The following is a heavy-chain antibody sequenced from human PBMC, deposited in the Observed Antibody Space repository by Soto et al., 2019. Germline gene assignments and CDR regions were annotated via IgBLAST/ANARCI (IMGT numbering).Heavy chain of an antibody. J-gene: IGHJ6*02. V-gene: IGHV3-9*01. D-gene: IGHD3-3*01. CDR1: GFTFDDYA. Sequence: PGGSLRLSCAASGFTFDDYAMHWVRQAPGKGLEWVSGISWNSGNIGYADSVKGRFTISRDNAKNSLYLQMNSLRAEDTALYYCAKARFLGDYYYGMDVWGQGTTVTVSS. CDR2: ISWNSGNI. CDR3: AKARFLGDYYYGMDV.